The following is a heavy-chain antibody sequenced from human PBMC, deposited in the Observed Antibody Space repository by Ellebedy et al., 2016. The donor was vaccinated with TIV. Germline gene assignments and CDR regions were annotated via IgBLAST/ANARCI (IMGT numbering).Heavy chain of an antibody. CDR1: GGSISSYY. J-gene: IGHJ6*02. CDR2: IYTSGST. Sequence: MPSETLSLTCTVSGGSISSYYWSWIRQPAGKGLEWIGRIYTSGSTNYNPSLKSRVTMSVDTSKNQFSLKLSSVTAADTAVYYCARGEWLWQSWGMDVWGQGTTVTVSS. V-gene: IGHV4-4*07. CDR3: ARGEWLWQSWGMDV. D-gene: IGHD3-3*01.